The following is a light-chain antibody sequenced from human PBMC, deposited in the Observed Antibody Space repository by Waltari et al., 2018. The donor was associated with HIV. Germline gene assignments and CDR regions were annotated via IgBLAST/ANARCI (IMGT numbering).Light chain of an antibody. CDR1: HSNLGNTI. Sequence: QSVLTQAPSASGTPGQRVPLSCSGGHSNLGNTIVTWYQHLPGTAPKLLIQNNDQRPSGVPDRFSGSKSGTSASLAISGLQSEDEADYYCAAFDDELDGVLFGGGTKLTVL. V-gene: IGLV1-44*01. CDR3: AAFDDELDGVL. J-gene: IGLJ2*01. CDR2: NND.